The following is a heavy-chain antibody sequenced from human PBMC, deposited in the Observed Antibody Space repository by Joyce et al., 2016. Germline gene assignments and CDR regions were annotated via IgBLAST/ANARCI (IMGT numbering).Heavy chain of an antibody. CDR3: AAEGSSPGPDFDY. D-gene: IGHD3-10*01. CDR1: GFTFSEYY. J-gene: IGHJ4*02. V-gene: IGHV3-72*01. CDR2: IYAKSHTT. Sequence: EVLLVESGGGLVQPGGSLRLSCAGSGFTFSEYYMNGVRQAPGKGLEWVGRIYAKSHTTQYAASVKGRFTISRDDSKKSLYLQMNSLKTEDTAVYYCAAEGSSPGPDFDYWGQGTLVTVSS.